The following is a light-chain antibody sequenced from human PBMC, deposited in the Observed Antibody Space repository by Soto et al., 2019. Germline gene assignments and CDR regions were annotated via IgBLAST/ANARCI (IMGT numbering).Light chain of an antibody. CDR3: QQYDTYSRT. CDR1: QDISGW. Sequence: DIEMTQSPSTLSASIGDRVTITCRASQDISGWLAWYQQKPGKAPKLLIYQASTLETGVPSRFSGSGSGTEFTLSISSLQPDDFATYYCQQYDTYSRTFGQGTKVESK. V-gene: IGKV1-5*03. CDR2: QAS. J-gene: IGKJ1*01.